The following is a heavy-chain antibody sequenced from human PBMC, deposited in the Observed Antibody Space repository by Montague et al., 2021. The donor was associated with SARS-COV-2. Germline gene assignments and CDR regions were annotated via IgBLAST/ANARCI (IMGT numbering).Heavy chain of an antibody. CDR2: LYKDDRTT. V-gene: IGHV3-23*03. J-gene: IGHJ4*02. Sequence: SLRLSCAASGFIFRNYAMSWVRQAPGKGLGWIPVLYKDDRTTEYTGSVKGRFTISRDNSKNTLYLQMNSLRAEDTALYYCAKRDGYNPRNWSFDYWGQGTLVTVSS. CDR1: GFIFRNYA. D-gene: IGHD5-24*01. CDR3: AKRDGYNPRNWSFDY.